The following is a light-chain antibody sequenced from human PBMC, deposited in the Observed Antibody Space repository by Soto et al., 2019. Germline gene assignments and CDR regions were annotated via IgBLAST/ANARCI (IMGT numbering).Light chain of an antibody. CDR2: EVS. J-gene: IGLJ2*01. CDR3: SSFAGSFYWV. V-gene: IGLV2-8*01. Sequence: QSALTQPPSASGSPGQSVTISCTGTSSDVGGYNYVSWYQQHPGKAPKLIIYEVSKRPSGVPDRFSGSTSGNPASLTVSGLQAEDEADYFCSSFAGSFYWVFGGGTKLTV. CDR1: SSDVGGYNY.